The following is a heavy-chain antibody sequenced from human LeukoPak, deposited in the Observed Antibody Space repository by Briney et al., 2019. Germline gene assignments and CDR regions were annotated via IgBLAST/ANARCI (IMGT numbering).Heavy chain of an antibody. J-gene: IGHJ4*02. CDR3: ARDGVFGVI. V-gene: IGHV4-30-2*01. Sequence: PSQTLSLTCTVSGGSISSGTYYWSWIRQPPGKGLEWIGYIYHSGSTYYNPSLKSRVTISVDRSKNQFSLKLNSVTAADTAVYYCARDGVFGVIWDQGTLVTVSS. CDR2: IYHSGST. D-gene: IGHD3-16*01. CDR1: GGSISSGTYY.